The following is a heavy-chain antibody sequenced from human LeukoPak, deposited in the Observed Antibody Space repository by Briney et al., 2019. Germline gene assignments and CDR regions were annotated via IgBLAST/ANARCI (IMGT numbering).Heavy chain of an antibody. D-gene: IGHD6-13*01. CDR2: VYSGGTT. V-gene: IGHV3-53*01. CDR1: GFTVSNNY. Sequence: GGSLRLSCAASGFTVSNNYMSWVRQAPGKGLEWVSVVYSGGTTYYADSVQGRFTISRDNSKNTLYRQMNSLRAEDTAVYYCARGYSSSWHHYYYYMDVWGKGTTVTVSS. J-gene: IGHJ6*03. CDR3: ARGYSSSWHHYYYYMDV.